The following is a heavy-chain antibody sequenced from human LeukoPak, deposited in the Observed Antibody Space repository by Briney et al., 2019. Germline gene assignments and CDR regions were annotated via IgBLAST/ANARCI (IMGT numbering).Heavy chain of an antibody. J-gene: IGHJ4*02. CDR3: AREGYSYGYSPLDY. CDR1: GFTFSSYA. Sequence: GGSLRLSCAASGFTFSSYAMSWVRQAPGKGLEWVSAISGSGGSTYYADSVKGRFTISRDNAKNSLYLQMNSLRAEDTAVYYCAREGYSYGYSPLDYWGQGTLVTVSS. CDR2: ISGSGGST. V-gene: IGHV3-23*01. D-gene: IGHD5-18*01.